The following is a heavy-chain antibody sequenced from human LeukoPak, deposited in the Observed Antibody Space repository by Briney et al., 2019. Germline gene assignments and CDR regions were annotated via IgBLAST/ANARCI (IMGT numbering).Heavy chain of an antibody. CDR2: IYTSGST. J-gene: IGHJ5*02. CDR1: GGSISSYY. V-gene: IGHV4-4*07. Sequence: SESLSLTCTVSGGSISSYYWSWIRQPAGKGLEWIGRIYTSGSTNYNPSLKSRVTMSIDTSKNQFSLKLSSVTAADTAVYYCARLSYCSSTSCKYNWFDPWGQGTLVTVSS. CDR3: ARLSYCSSTSCKYNWFDP. D-gene: IGHD2-2*01.